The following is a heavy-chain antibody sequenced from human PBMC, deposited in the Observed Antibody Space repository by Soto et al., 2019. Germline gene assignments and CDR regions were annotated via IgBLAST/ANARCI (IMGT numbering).Heavy chain of an antibody. CDR2: IYHSGST. J-gene: IGHJ1*01. Sequence: PSETLSLTCAVSGYSISSGYYWGWIRQPLGKGLEWIGSIYHSGSTYYNPSLKSRVTISVDTSKNQFSLKLSSVTAADTAVYYCASAWNYGDYVPEYFQHWGQGTLVTVSS. V-gene: IGHV4-38-2*01. CDR1: GYSISSGYY. CDR3: ASAWNYGDYVPEYFQH. D-gene: IGHD4-17*01.